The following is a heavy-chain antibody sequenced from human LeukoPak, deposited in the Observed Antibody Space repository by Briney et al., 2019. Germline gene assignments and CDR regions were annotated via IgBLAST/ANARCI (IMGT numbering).Heavy chain of an antibody. J-gene: IGHJ6*03. D-gene: IGHD5-24*01. Sequence: GGSLRLSCAASGFTFSSYGMSWVRQAPGKGLEWVSAISGSGGSTYYADSVKGRFTISRDNSKNTLYLQMNSLRAEDTAVYYCARDRRDGYNYFPYYYYYMDVWGKGTTVTISS. CDR3: ARDRRDGYNYFPYYYYYMDV. CDR1: GFTFSSYG. CDR2: ISGSGGST. V-gene: IGHV3-23*01.